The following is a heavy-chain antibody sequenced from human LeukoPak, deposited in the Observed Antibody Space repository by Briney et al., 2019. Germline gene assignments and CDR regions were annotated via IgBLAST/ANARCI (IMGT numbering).Heavy chain of an antibody. J-gene: IGHJ4*02. Sequence: SETLSLTCAVYGGSFSGYYWSWIRQPPGKGLEWIGEINHSGSTNYNPSLKSRVTISVDTSKNQFSLKLSSVTAADTAVYYCARQEAEKYYDILTGYYALMYYFDYWGQGTLVTVSS. V-gene: IGHV4-34*01. D-gene: IGHD3-9*01. CDR1: GGSFSGYY. CDR3: ARQEAEKYYDILTGYYALMYYFDY. CDR2: INHSGST.